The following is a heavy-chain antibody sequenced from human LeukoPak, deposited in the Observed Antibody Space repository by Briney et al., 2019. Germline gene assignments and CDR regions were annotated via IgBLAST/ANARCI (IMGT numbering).Heavy chain of an antibody. J-gene: IGHJ4*02. CDR1: GFTFSSYA. V-gene: IGHV3-64D*06. CDR2: ISDSGGAT. CDR3: VSLPRTTVTTSGDY. Sequence: PGGSLRLSCSASGFTFSSYAMHWVRQAPGKGLEYVSAISDSGGATYYADSVKGRFTISRDNSKNTLYLQMSSLRPEDTAVYYCVSLPRTTVTTSGDYWGQGTLVTVSS. D-gene: IGHD4-17*01.